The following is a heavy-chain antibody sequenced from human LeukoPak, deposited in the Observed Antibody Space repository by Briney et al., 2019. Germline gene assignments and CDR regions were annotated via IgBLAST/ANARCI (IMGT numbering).Heavy chain of an antibody. CDR1: GFTFSNYA. V-gene: IGHV3-23*01. CDR3: AGRVTGYSSGYVY. D-gene: IGHD5-18*01. J-gene: IGHJ4*02. Sequence: GGSLRLSCVASGFTFSNYAMSWVRQAPEKGREWVSVISGSANKIRYADSVKGRFTISRDNSEITVYLQMNNLRAEDTALYYCAGRVTGYSSGYVYWGQGTLVTVSS. CDR2: ISGSANKI.